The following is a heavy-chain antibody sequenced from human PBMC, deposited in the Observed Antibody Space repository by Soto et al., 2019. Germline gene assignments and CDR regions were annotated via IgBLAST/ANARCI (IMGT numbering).Heavy chain of an antibody. V-gene: IGHV3-23*01. CDR2: ISGSGGST. D-gene: IGHD6-13*01. CDR1: EFTFISYA. Sequence: EVQLLESGGGLVQPGGSLRLSCAASEFTFISYAMSWVRQAPGKGLEWASGISGSGGSTYYAGSVKGRFTISRDNSKNTLDLQMNSLRAGDTAVYYCAKHRWGAAVGTSLDYWGQGTLVTVSS. J-gene: IGHJ4*02. CDR3: AKHRWGAAVGTSLDY.